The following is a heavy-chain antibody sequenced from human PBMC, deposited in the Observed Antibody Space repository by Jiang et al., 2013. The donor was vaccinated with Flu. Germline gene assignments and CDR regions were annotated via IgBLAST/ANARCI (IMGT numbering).Heavy chain of an antibody. CDR3: ARHWGSGFLEPLNY. Sequence: VSGGVHSPRRSYVLGRGVRPAPTGRGTWSGVGSADYIGTTYYNPSLKNRITISVDTSRDRFSLRLSSVTAADTAVYYCARHWGSGFLEPLNYWGQGTLVTVSS. CDR1: GGVHSPRRSYV. V-gene: IGHV4-39*01. D-gene: IGHD3-3*01. CDR2: ADYIGTT. J-gene: IGHJ4*02.